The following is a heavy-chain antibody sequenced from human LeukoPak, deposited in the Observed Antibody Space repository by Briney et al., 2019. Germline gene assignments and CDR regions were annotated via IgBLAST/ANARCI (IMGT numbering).Heavy chain of an antibody. CDR2: ISSSGSTI. J-gene: IGHJ4*02. CDR1: GFTFSDYY. CDR3: AREETSQYYDSSGYPTLDY. Sequence: GGSLRLSRAASGFTFSDYYMSWIRQAPGKGLEWVSYISSSGSTIYYADSVKGRFTISRDNAKNSLYLQMNSLRAEDTAVYYCAREETSQYYDSSGYPTLDYWGQGTLVTVSS. D-gene: IGHD3-22*01. V-gene: IGHV3-11*01.